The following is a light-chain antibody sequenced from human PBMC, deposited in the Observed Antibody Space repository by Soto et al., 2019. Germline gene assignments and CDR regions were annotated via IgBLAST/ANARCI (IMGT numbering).Light chain of an antibody. Sequence: QMTQSPSSLAGSVGDRLTITCRASQDIGNDLGWYQQKPGKAPRLLIYAASSLQSGVSSRFSGSGSGTEFTLTISSLQPEDFATYYCLQVFNFPRAFGQGTKV. J-gene: IGKJ1*01. CDR3: LQVFNFPRA. CDR1: QDIGND. CDR2: AAS. V-gene: IGKV1-6*02.